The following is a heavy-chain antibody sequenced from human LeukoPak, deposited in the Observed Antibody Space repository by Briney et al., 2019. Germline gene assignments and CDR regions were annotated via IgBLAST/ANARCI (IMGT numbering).Heavy chain of an antibody. Sequence: PSQTLSLTCTVSGGSISSGDYYWSWIRQPPGKGLEWIGYIYYSGSTYYNPSLKSRVTISVDTSKNQFSLKLSSVTAADTAVYYCARGGYDWNSDFDYWGQGTLVTVSS. V-gene: IGHV4-30-4*01. CDR2: IYYSGST. CDR3: ARGGYDWNSDFDY. J-gene: IGHJ4*02. CDR1: GGSISSGDYY. D-gene: IGHD1-7*01.